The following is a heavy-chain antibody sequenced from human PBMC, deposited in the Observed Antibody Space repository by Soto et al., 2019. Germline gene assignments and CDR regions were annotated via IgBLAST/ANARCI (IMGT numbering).Heavy chain of an antibody. V-gene: IGHV3-11*01. CDR1: GFTFSDYY. J-gene: IGHJ4*02. Sequence: GGSLRLSCAASGFTFSDYYMSWIRQAPGKGLEWVSYISSSGSTIYYADSVKGRFTISRDNAKNSLYLQMNSLRAEDTALYYCARDSGIAARQADFDYWGQGTLVTVSS. CDR3: ARDSGIAARQADFDY. D-gene: IGHD6-6*01. CDR2: ISSSGSTI.